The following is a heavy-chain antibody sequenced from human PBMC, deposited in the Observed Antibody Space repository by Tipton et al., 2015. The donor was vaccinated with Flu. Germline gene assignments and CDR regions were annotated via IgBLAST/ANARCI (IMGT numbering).Heavy chain of an antibody. Sequence: TLSLTCTVSGGSISSYYWSWIRQPPGKGLEWIGYIYYNGNTNYNPSLNSRVTISVDTSKNQFSLKVSSVTAADTAVYYCARYGSYFEYWGQGTLVTVSS. CDR1: GGSISSYY. CDR3: ARYGSYFEY. CDR2: IYYNGNT. J-gene: IGHJ4*02. V-gene: IGHV4-59*07. D-gene: IGHD1-26*01.